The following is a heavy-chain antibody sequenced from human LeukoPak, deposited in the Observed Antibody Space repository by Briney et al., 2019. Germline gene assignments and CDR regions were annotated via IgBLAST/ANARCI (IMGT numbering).Heavy chain of an antibody. J-gene: IGHJ6*03. CDR2: IYTSGST. Sequence: SETLSLTCTVSGYSISSGYYWSWIRQPAGKGLEWIGRIYTSGSTNYNPSLKSRVTMSVDTSKNQFSLKLSSVTAADTAVYYCARGGVKEYYGSGSSLYYMDVWGKGTTVTISS. V-gene: IGHV4-4*07. CDR1: GYSISSGYY. CDR3: ARGGVKEYYGSGSSLYYMDV. D-gene: IGHD3-10*01.